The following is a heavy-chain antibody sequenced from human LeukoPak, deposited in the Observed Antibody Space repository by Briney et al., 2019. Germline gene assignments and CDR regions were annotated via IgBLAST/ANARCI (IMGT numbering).Heavy chain of an antibody. Sequence: PGGSLRLSCAASGFTFRSHWMSWVRQAPGKGLQWVASIKQDGSEKLYLDSVRGRFTISRDNAENSLYLQMNSLRDEDTAAYYCARLVGMVTTYDIWGQGTMVTVSS. J-gene: IGHJ3*02. D-gene: IGHD5-24*01. V-gene: IGHV3-7*04. CDR3: ARLVGMVTTYDI. CDR2: IKQDGSEK. CDR1: GFTFRSHW.